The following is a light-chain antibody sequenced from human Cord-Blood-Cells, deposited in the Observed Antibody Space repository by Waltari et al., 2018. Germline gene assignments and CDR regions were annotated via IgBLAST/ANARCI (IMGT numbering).Light chain of an antibody. J-gene: IGKJ5*01. CDR2: AAS. Sequence: DIQMTQSPSSVSASVGDSVTITCRASQGISSWLAWYQHKPWKAPKLLIYAASSLQSGVPSSFSGSGSGTDFTLTISSLQPEDFATYYCQQANSFPPTFGQGTRLEIK. V-gene: IGKV1-12*01. CDR3: QQANSFPPT. CDR1: QGISSW.